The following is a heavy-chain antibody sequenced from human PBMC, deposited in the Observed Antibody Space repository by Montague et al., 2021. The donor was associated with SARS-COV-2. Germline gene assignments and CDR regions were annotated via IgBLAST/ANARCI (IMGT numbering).Heavy chain of an antibody. CDR1: GDSVSTYGVA. J-gene: IGHJ4*02. CDR2: TIYTGSAWYN. Sequence: CAISGDSVSTYGVAWDWIRQSPSRGLEWLGMTIYTGSAWYNEYAESVKGRITINPDTSKNQISLQLNSVTPEDTAVYYCARTSASSDYWGQGTLVTVSS. V-gene: IGHV6-1*01. CDR3: ARTSASSDY. D-gene: IGHD1-26*01.